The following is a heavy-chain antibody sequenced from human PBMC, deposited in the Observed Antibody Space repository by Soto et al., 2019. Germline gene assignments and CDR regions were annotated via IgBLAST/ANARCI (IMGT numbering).Heavy chain of an antibody. J-gene: IGHJ4*02. CDR1: GFSLSTRGLG. CDR2: IYWNDDK. D-gene: IGHD3-16*01. V-gene: IGHV2-5*01. Sequence: AGPTLENPTHTLTLTCSFSGFSLSTRGLGVGWIRQRPGKPLEWLALIYWNDDKRYSPPLRNRLTITQDTSKNQVVLTMTNLDPVDKATYYCVHREASASSGASDYWGQGTLVTVSS. CDR3: VHREASASSGASDY.